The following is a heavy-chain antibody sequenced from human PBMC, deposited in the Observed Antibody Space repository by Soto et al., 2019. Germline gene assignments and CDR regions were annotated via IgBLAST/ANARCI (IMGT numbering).Heavy chain of an antibody. J-gene: IGHJ5*02. CDR1: GGTFSSYG. Sequence: QVQLVQSGVEVKKPGSSVKVSCKASGGTFSSYGISWVRQAPGQGLEWMGGIIPVFDTTDYAQKFQDRVTITADESTNTAYMELSSLRSEDTAVYYCAREKEDWFDTWGQGTLVTVSS. D-gene: IGHD2-15*01. CDR3: AREKEDWFDT. V-gene: IGHV1-69*12. CDR2: IIPVFDTT.